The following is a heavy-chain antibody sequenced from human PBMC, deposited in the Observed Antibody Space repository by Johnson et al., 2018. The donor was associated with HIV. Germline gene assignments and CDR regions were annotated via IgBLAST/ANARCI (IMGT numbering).Heavy chain of an antibody. CDR3: ATLEYSSSPGGYGAFDI. V-gene: IGHV3-23*04. J-gene: IGHJ3*02. D-gene: IGHD6-6*01. Sequence: MMLVGSGGGLVQPGGSLRLSCKASELSFDSYSMSWVRQAPGKGLEWVSGIIPSGTGTHYADSVAGRFTISRDNSRNTLYLQMNSLRAEDTAVYYCATLEYSSSPGGYGAFDIWGQGTMVTVSS. CDR1: ELSFDSYS. CDR2: IIPSGTGT.